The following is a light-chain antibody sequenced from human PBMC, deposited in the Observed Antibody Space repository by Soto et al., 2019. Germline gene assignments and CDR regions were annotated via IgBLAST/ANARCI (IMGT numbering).Light chain of an antibody. CDR3: QQYNSYSRT. Sequence: DIQMTQSPSTLSASVGDRVTITCRASQSISSWLAWYQQKPGKAPKLLIYDASSLESGVPSRFSGSGSGKEFTLTISSLQPDDFATYYCQQYNSYSRTFGQGTKVDXK. V-gene: IGKV1-5*01. J-gene: IGKJ1*01. CDR2: DAS. CDR1: QSISSW.